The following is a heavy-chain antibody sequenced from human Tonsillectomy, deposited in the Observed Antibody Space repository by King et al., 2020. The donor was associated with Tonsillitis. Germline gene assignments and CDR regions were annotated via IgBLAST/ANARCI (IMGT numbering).Heavy chain of an antibody. J-gene: IGHJ3*01. Sequence: VQLVESGGGVVQPGRSLRLSCAASGFTFTTFGMHWVRQAPGKGLEWVAIISSDGSSKFYADSVKGRFTISRDNSKNTLYLQMNSLRVEDTAVYYCAKEWECGGDCFWAKDGFDVWGQGTVGGVFS. CDR2: ISSDGSSK. CDR1: GFTFTTFG. CDR3: AKEWECGGDCFWAKDGFDV. D-gene: IGHD2-21*02. V-gene: IGHV3-30*18.